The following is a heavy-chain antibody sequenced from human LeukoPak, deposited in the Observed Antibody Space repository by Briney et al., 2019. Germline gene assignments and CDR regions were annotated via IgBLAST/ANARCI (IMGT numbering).Heavy chain of an antibody. J-gene: IGHJ6*02. CDR1: GGSISSYY. CDR3: ARQTDKLYYYYYYGMDV. V-gene: IGHV4-59*08. CDR2: IYYSGST. Sequence: SETLSLTGTVSGGSISSYYWSWIRQPPGKGLEWIGYIYYSGSTNYNASLKSRVTILVDTSKNQFSLKLSSVTAADTAVYYCARQTDKLYYYYYYGMDVWGQGTTVTVSS.